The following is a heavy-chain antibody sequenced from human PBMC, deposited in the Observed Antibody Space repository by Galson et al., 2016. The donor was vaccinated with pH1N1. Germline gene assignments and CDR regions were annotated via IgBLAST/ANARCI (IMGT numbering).Heavy chain of an antibody. J-gene: IGHJ4*02. CDR2: ISTGRRVV. D-gene: IGHD4-17*01. CDR3: ARLAYGDSFDS. V-gene: IGHV3-48*04. Sequence: SLRLSCAASGFIFSDSSSIWVRQAPGKGLEWLSYISTGRRVVQYADSVKGRLPISRDNAQRSVYLQINSLRLEDTAVYHCARLAYGDSFDSWGRGTLVAVSS. CDR1: GFIFSDSS.